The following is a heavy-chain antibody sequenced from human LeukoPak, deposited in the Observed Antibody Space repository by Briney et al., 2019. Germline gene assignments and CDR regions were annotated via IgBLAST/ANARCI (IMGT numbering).Heavy chain of an antibody. V-gene: IGHV4-34*01. CDR1: GGSFSGYY. Sequence: PSETLSLTCAVYGGSFSGYYWSWIRQPPGKGLEWIGEINHSGSTNYNPSLKSRVTISVDTSKNQFSLKLSSVTAADTAVYYCARGASSGYVGYFDYWGQGTLVTVSS. CDR3: ARGASSGYVGYFDY. D-gene: IGHD5-12*01. CDR2: INHSGST. J-gene: IGHJ4*02.